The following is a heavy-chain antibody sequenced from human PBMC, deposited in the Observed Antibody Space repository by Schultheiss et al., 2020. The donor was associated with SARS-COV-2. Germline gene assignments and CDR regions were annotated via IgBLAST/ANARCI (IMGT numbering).Heavy chain of an antibody. CDR2: ISSISSYI. CDR1: GFTFSSYS. D-gene: IGHD2-2*01. Sequence: GESLKISCAASGFTFSSYSMNWVRQAPGKGLEWVSSISSISSYIYYADSVKGRFTISRDNAKNSLYLQMNSLRAEDTAVYYCARGVVVRSMDVWGQGTTVTGSS. J-gene: IGHJ6*02. V-gene: IGHV3-21*01. CDR3: ARGVVVRSMDV.